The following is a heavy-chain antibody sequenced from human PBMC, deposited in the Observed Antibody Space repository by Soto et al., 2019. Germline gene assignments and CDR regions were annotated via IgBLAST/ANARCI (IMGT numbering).Heavy chain of an antibody. CDR1: GGFVSSGSYY. D-gene: IGHD1-1*01. CDR2: MSHSGGT. V-gene: IGHV4-34*01. J-gene: IGHJ3*02. CDR3: ARVERGNATTVVDAFDI. Sequence: QVPLQQWGAGLLKPSATLSLTCAVYGGFVSSGSYYWSWIRQPPGKGLEWIGEMSHSGGTNFNPSLKSRVTRSEDTSKNQFSLKMSAVTAADTALYYCARVERGNATTVVDAFDIWGPGTMVTVSS.